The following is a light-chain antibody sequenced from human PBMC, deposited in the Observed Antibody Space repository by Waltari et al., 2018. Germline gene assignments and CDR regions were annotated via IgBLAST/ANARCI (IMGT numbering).Light chain of an antibody. V-gene: IGLV1-47*01. CDR3: TTWDDSLSAVV. CDR1: SSNIGSNY. CDR2: KNN. J-gene: IGLJ2*01. Sequence: QSVLTQPPSASGTPGQRVTISCSGSSSNIGSNYVCWHQQPPGTAPKLLIYKNNQRPSGVPDRFSGSKSGTSASLAISGLRSEDEADYYCTTWDDSLSAVVFGGGTK.